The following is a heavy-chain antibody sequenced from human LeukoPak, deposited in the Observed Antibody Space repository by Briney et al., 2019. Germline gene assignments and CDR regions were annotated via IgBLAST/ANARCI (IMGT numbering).Heavy chain of an antibody. CDR1: GFTFSDYY. Sequence: GGSLRLSCAASGFTFSDYYMSWIRQAPGKGLEWVSYISSSGSTIYYADSGKGRFTISREHAQNSVYLQMNSLRAEDTAVYYCARVISSWEDWGQGTMVTVSS. CDR2: ISSSGSTI. V-gene: IGHV3-11*01. J-gene: IGHJ4*02. D-gene: IGHD6-13*01. CDR3: ARVISSWED.